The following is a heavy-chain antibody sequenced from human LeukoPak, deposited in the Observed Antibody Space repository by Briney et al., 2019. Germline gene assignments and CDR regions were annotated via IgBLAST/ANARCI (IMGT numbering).Heavy chain of an antibody. D-gene: IGHD3-22*01. J-gene: IGHJ4*02. CDR3: TRSGYRHPYHFES. CDR1: GFSVRTNF. V-gene: IGHV3-53*01. CDR2: IYTGGGT. Sequence: GGSLRLSCAISGFSVRTNFMSWVRQAPGKGLEWVSVIYTGGGTDHADSVKGRFTISRDNSKNTLSLQMNSLRADDTAIYYCTRSGYRHPYHFESWGQGTLVIVSS.